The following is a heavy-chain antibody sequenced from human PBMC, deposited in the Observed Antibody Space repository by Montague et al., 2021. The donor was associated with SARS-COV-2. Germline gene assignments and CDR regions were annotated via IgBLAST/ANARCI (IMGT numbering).Heavy chain of an antibody. CDR2: TYYRYRWFD. CDR1: GDSVAEHSLS. V-gene: IGHV6-1*01. D-gene: IGHD3-16*01. J-gene: IGHJ3*02. Sequence: CAISGDSVAEHSLSSNWLRPALSTGRELLCRTYYRYRWFDHYEVSMQXRITIKADTSTNQFSLQLDSVTPEDTAVYYCARGDGLGPYTGYAFDIWGQGTLVTVSS. CDR3: ARGDGLGPYTGYAFDI.